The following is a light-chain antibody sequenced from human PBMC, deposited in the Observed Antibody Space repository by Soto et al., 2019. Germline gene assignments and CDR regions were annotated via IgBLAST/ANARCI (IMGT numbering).Light chain of an antibody. CDR3: SSYTSSSTLV. CDR1: SSDVGGYNY. Sequence: QYALTQPASVSGSPGQSITISCTGTSSDVGGYNYVSWYQQHPGKAPKLIIYDVSNRPSGVSYRFSGSKSGNTASLTISGLQAEDEADYYCSSYTSSSTLVFGGGTKLTVL. V-gene: IGLV2-14*01. CDR2: DVS. J-gene: IGLJ2*01.